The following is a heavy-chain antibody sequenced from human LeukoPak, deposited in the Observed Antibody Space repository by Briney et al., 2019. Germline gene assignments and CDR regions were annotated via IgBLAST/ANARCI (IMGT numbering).Heavy chain of an antibody. Sequence: GGSLRLSCAASGFTFSSYGMSWVRQAPGKGLERVSHVRDNAGITFYADSVKGRFTISRDNSKNTLYLQMNSLRAEDTAVYYCARGHTAVTRHFDFWGQGTLVTVSS. D-gene: IGHD4-17*01. J-gene: IGHJ4*02. CDR3: ARGHTAVTRHFDF. V-gene: IGHV3-23*01. CDR2: VRDNAGIT. CDR1: GFTFSSYG.